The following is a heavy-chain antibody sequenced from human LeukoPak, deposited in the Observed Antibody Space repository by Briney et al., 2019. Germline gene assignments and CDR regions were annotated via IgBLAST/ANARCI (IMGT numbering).Heavy chain of an antibody. CDR2: IYYSGST. D-gene: IGHD1-26*01. J-gene: IGHJ4*02. CDR3: ARQSGSYGGILDN. V-gene: IGHV4-39*01. CDR1: GGSITYSHYY. Sequence: SEPLSLTCSVSGGSITYSHYYWGWVRQPPGKGLAWIGGIYYSGSTYYNPSLKSRVTISVDTSRNEFSLRLSSVTAADTALYFCARQSGSYGGILDNWGQGILGTVSS.